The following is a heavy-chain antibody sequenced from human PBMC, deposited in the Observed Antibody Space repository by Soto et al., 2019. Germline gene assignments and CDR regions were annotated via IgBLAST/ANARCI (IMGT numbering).Heavy chain of an antibody. CDR3: ASLGRHG. CDR2: IKHDGSQK. Sequence: GGSLRLSCVASGFSFSDSWMDWVRQASGKGPEWVANIKHDGSQKNYVDSVKGRFTISRDNAENSLFLQMNSLRAEDTAVYYCASLGRHGWGQGTTVTVSS. D-gene: IGHD3-16*01. V-gene: IGHV3-7*01. J-gene: IGHJ6*02. CDR1: GFSFSDSW.